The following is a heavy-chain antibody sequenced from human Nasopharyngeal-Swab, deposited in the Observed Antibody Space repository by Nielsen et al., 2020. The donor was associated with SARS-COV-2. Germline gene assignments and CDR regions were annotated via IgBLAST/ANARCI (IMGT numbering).Heavy chain of an antibody. V-gene: IGHV1-2*02. CDR1: GYTFTGYY. D-gene: IGHD2-2*01. Sequence: ASVKVSCKASGYTFTGYYMHWVRQAPGQGLDWMGWINPNSGSTNYAQKFQGRVTMTRDTSISTADMELSRLRSDDTAVYYCARVPRYCSSTSCYAEPYYYYYGMDVWGQGTTVTVSS. J-gene: IGHJ6*02. CDR2: INPNSGST. CDR3: ARVPRYCSSTSCYAEPYYYYYGMDV.